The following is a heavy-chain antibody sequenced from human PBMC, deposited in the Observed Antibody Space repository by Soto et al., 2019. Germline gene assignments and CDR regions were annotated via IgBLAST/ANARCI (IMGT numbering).Heavy chain of an antibody. Sequence: ASVKVSCKASGYTFIDYYMHWVRQAPGQGLEWMGWINPKSGGTNYAQKFQGRVTVTSDTSINTAHMELSRLKSDDTAIYYCARGPVVVSDWGQGTLVSVSS. J-gene: IGHJ4*02. CDR2: INPKSGGT. CDR3: ARGPVVVSD. V-gene: IGHV1-2*02. D-gene: IGHD3-22*01. CDR1: GYTFIDYY.